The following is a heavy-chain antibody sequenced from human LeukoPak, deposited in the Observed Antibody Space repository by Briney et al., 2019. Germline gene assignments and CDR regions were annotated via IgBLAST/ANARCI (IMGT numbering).Heavy chain of an antibody. D-gene: IGHD2-2*01. CDR2: IDPSDSYT. Sequence: GASLQISCKGSGYSFTNYWITWVRQLPGKGLEWMGRIDPSDSYTNYSPSFQGHVTISADKSISTAYVQWSSLKASDTAMYYCARLGLGYCSGTSCYFLDSWGQGTLVTVSS. V-gene: IGHV5-10-1*01. CDR3: ARLGLGYCSGTSCYFLDS. CDR1: GYSFTNYW. J-gene: IGHJ4*02.